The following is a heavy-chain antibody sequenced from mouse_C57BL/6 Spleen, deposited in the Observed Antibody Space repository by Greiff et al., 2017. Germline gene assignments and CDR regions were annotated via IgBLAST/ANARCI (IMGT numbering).Heavy chain of an antibody. V-gene: IGHV1-80*01. J-gene: IGHJ4*01. D-gene: IGHD5-1*01. CDR2: IYPGDGDT. CDR1: GYAFSSYW. CDR3: ARGEYDYAMDY. Sequence: QVQLKESGAELVKPGASVKISCKASGYAFSSYWMTWVKQRPGKGLEWIGQIYPGDGDTNYNGKFKGKATLTADKSSSTAYMQLSSLTSEDSAVYFCARGEYDYAMDYWGQGTSVTVSS.